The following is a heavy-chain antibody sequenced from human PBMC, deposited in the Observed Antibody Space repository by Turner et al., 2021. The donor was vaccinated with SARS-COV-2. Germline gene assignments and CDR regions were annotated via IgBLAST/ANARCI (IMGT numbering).Heavy chain of an antibody. V-gene: IGHV3-9*01. CDR1: GFTFDDYA. Sequence: EVQLVESGGGLVQHGRSLTLSCAASGFTFDDYAMHWLRQATGKGLEWVSGISWNSGSIAYADSVKGRFTITRDNAKNSLYLQMNSLRAEDTAVYYSVSAGAFVVVPARPYYYYGMDVWGQGTTVTVSS. CDR2: ISWNSGSI. CDR3: VSAGAFVVVPARPYYYYGMDV. D-gene: IGHD2-2*01. J-gene: IGHJ6*02.